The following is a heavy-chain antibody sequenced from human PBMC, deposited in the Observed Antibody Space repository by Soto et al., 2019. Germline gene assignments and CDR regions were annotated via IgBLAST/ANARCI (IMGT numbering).Heavy chain of an antibody. V-gene: IGHV5-51*01. J-gene: IGHJ4*02. CDR3: ARQDGSALYYFDY. CDR2: IYPGDSDT. Sequence: PGESLKISCKGSGYTFTSYWIAWVRQMPGKGLEWMGIIYPGDSDTRYSPSFQGQVSVSADKSISTAYLQWSSLKASDTAMYYCARQDGSALYYFDYWGQGTLVTVSS. D-gene: IGHD6-19*01. CDR1: GYTFTSYW.